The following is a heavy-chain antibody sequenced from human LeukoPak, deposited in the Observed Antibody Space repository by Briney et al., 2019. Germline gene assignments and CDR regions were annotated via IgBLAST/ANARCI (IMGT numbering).Heavy chain of an antibody. CDR1: GYTFTSYY. D-gene: IGHD3-9*01. J-gene: IGHJ5*02. Sequence: GASVKVSCKASGYTFTSYYMHWVRQAPGQGLEWMGIINPSGGSTSYAQKFQGKVTMTRDTSTSTVYMELSSLRSEDTAVYYCARVLGYDILTGYYGYNWFDPWGQGTLVTVSS. CDR3: ARVLGYDILTGYYGYNWFDP. V-gene: IGHV1-46*01. CDR2: INPSGGST.